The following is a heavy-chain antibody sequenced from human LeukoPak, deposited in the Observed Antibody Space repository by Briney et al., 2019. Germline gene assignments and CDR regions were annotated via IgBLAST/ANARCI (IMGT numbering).Heavy chain of an antibody. V-gene: IGHV3-23*01. Sequence: GGSLRLSCAASGFTFTNYAMNWVRQAPGKGLEWVSIITSGVGITYYADSVKGRFTISRDNSKNTLYLQMNSLRAEDTAVYYCAKGDYYDFDYWGQGTLVTVSS. CDR2: ITSGVGIT. CDR1: GFTFTNYA. CDR3: AKGDYYDFDY. J-gene: IGHJ4*02. D-gene: IGHD3-10*01.